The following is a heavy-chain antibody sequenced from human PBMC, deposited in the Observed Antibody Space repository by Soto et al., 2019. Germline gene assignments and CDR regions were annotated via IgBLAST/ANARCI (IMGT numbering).Heavy chain of an antibody. J-gene: IGHJ6*02. V-gene: IGHV1-2*04. Sequence: GASVKVSCKASGYTFTGYYMHWVRQAPGQGLEWMGWINPNSGGTNYAQKFQGWVTMTRDTSISTAYVELSRLRSDDTAVYYCARGATAAAVAYYYYGMDVWGQGTTVTVSS. CDR1: GYTFTGYY. D-gene: IGHD6-13*01. CDR2: INPNSGGT. CDR3: ARGATAAAVAYYYYGMDV.